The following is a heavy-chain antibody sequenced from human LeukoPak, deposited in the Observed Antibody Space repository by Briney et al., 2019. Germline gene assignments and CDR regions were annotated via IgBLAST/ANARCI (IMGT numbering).Heavy chain of an antibody. J-gene: IGHJ3*02. V-gene: IGHV4-59*08. CDR1: GGSISSYS. CDR2: IYYSGST. Sequence: SETLSLTCTVSGGSISSYSWSWIRQPPGKGLEWIGYIYYSGSTSYNPSLKSRVTILVDTSKNQFSLKLSSVTAADTAVFYCARHERDVSLDHALDIWGQGTMVTVSS. D-gene: IGHD5-24*01. CDR3: ARHERDVSLDHALDI.